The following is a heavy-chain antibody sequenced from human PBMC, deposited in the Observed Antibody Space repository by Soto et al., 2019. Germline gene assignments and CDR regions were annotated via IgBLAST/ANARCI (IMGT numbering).Heavy chain of an antibody. J-gene: IGHJ4*02. CDR1: GGTFSSYA. D-gene: IGHD3-3*01. CDR3: ARDSGRFLEWLLYDYFDY. Sequence: GASVKVSCKASGGTFSSYAISWVRQAPGQGLEWMGGIIPIFGTANYAQKFQGRVTLTRDTSASTAYMELLSLRSEDTAVYYCARDSGRFLEWLLYDYFDYWGQGTLVTVSS. V-gene: IGHV1-69*05. CDR2: IIPIFGTA.